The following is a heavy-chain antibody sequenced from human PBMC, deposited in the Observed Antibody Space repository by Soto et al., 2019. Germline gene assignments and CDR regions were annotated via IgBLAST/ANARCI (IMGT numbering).Heavy chain of an antibody. CDR2: ISYDGSNK. D-gene: IGHD6-13*01. V-gene: IGHV3-30*18. CDR3: AKTIAAAGDLFDY. J-gene: IGHJ4*02. CDR1: GFTFSSYG. Sequence: GSLRLSCAASGFTFSSYGMHWVRQAPGKGLEWVAVISYDGSNKYYADSVKGRFTISRDNSKNTLYLQMNSLRAEDTAVYYCAKTIAAAGDLFDYWGQGTLVIVSS.